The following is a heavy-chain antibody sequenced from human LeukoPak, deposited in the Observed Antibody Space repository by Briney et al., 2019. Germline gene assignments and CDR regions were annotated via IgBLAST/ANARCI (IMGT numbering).Heavy chain of an antibody. CDR2: ISSSSSYI. CDR3: ARVGYYDSSGYYYVFDY. J-gene: IGHJ4*02. D-gene: IGHD3-22*01. CDR1: GFTFSSYS. Sequence: PGGSLRLSCAASGFTFSSYSMNWVRQAPGKGLEWVSSISSSSSYIYYADSVKGRFTISRDNAKNSLYLQMNSLRAEDTAVYYCARVGYYDSSGYYYVFDYWAREPWSPSPQ. V-gene: IGHV3-21*01.